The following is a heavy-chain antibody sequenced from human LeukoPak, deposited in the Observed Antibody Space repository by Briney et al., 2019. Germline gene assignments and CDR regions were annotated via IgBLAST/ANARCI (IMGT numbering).Heavy chain of an antibody. D-gene: IGHD3-10*01. J-gene: IGHJ3*02. CDR3: AREGSGSDSGAFDI. Sequence: ASVKVSCKASGYTFTTYAMNWVRQAPGQGLEWMGWINPNSGGTNYAQKFQGRVTMTRDTSISTAYMELSRLRSDDTAVYYCAREGSGSDSGAFDIWGQGTMVTVSS. V-gene: IGHV1-2*02. CDR2: INPNSGGT. CDR1: GYTFTTYA.